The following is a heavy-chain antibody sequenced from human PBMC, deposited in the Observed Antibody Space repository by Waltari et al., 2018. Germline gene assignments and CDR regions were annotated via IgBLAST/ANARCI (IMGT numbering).Heavy chain of an antibody. Sequence: QVQLLESGPGLVQPSQNLSLTCTVSGGSIDSSDYSWSWIRQSPGKGLEWIGYISDSGSTYYNSSLKSRVTMSMDTSRNQFSLRLTSVTDADTAVYYCAREIYTTNWFDPWGQGSLVTVSS. CDR1: GGSIDSSDYS. CDR2: ISDSGST. CDR3: AREIYTTNWFDP. D-gene: IGHD3-16*01. V-gene: IGHV4-30-4*01. J-gene: IGHJ5*02.